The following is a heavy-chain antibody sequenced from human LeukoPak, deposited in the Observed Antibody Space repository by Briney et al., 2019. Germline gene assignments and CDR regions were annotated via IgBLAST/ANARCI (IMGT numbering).Heavy chain of an antibody. Sequence: SETLSLTCAVYGGSFSGYYWSWIRQPPGKGLEWIGEINHSGSTNYNPSLKSRVTISVDTSKNQFSLKLSSVTAADTAVYYCARQYTLDAFDIWGQGTMVTVS. CDR3: ARQYTLDAFDI. D-gene: IGHD5-18*01. CDR2: INHSGST. V-gene: IGHV4-34*01. CDR1: GGSFSGYY. J-gene: IGHJ3*02.